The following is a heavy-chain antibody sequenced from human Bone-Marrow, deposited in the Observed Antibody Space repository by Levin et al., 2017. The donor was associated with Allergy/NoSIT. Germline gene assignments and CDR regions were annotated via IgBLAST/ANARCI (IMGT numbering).Heavy chain of an antibody. Sequence: GESLKISCKVSGYTLTELSMHWVRQAPGKGLEWMGGFDPEDGETIYAQKFQGRVTMTEDTSTDTAYMELSSLRSEDTAVYYCATNIRRAIVGYDYVWGRWNDAFDIWGQGTMVTVSS. CDR2: FDPEDGET. CDR3: ATNIRRAIVGYDYVWGRWNDAFDI. CDR1: GYTLTELS. D-gene: IGHD3-16*01. J-gene: IGHJ3*02. V-gene: IGHV1-24*01.